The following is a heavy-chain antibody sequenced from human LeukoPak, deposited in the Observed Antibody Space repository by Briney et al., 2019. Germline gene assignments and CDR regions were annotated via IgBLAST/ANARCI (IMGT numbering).Heavy chain of an antibody. CDR1: GFTVSGNY. J-gene: IGHJ4*02. D-gene: IGHD2-2*01. CDR2: IYSGGST. V-gene: IGHV3-53*01. CDR3: ATLGYCSSTSCRGDY. Sequence: GGSLRLSCAASGFTVSGNYMSWVRQAPGKGLEWVSVIYSGGSTYYADSVKGRFTISRDNSKNTLYLQMNSLRAEDTAVYYCATLGYCSSTSCRGDYWGQGTLVTVSS.